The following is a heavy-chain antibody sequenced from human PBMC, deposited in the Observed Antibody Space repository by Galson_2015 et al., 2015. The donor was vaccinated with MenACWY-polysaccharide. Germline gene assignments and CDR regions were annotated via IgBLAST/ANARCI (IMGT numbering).Heavy chain of an antibody. CDR3: ARISFTAAFDI. V-gene: IGHV2-70*04. J-gene: IGHJ3*02. Sequence: PALVKPTQTLTLPCTFSGFSLSTSGMRVGWIRQPPGKALEWLARIDWDDDKFYSTSLKTRLTISKDTSKNQVVLTMTNMDPVDTATYYCARISFTAAFDIWGQGTMVTVSS. D-gene: IGHD5-18*01. CDR1: GFSLSTSGMR. CDR2: IDWDDDK.